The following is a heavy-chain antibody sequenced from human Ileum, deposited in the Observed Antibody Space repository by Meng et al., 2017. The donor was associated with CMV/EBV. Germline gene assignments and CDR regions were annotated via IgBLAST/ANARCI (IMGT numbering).Heavy chain of an antibody. D-gene: IGHD4-11*01. J-gene: IGHJ5*02. CDR3: AKGKAMTIVDWFDP. CDR1: GFAFSSYS. CDR2: VTGSGDGT. Sequence: EVQLSESGGGLVQPGGSLKLSCAASGFAFSSYSMSWVRQAPRKGLEWVSTVTGSGDGTYYTDSVKGRFTISRDNSKNTLYLQMSSLRAEDTAVYYCAKGKAMTIVDWFDPWGQGTLVTVSS. V-gene: IGHV3-23*01.